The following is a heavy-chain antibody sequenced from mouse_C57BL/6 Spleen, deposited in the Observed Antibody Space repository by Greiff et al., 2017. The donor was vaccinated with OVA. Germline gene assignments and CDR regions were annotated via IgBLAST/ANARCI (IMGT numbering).Heavy chain of an antibody. Sequence: QVQLQQSGAELVRPGASVTLSCKASGYTFTDYEMHWVKQTPVHGLEWIGAIDPDTCGTAYNQKFTGKAILTADKSSCTAYMELRSLTSEDSAVYYWTTPYGKYYAMDYWGQGTSVTVSS. CDR1: GYTFTDYE. CDR2: IDPDTCGT. J-gene: IGHJ4*01. V-gene: IGHV1-15*01. D-gene: IGHD2-1*01. CDR3: TTPYGKYYAMDY.